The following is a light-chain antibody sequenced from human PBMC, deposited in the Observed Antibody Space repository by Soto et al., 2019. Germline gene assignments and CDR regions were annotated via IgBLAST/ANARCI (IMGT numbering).Light chain of an antibody. CDR3: QQYNNWPWT. J-gene: IGKJ1*01. Sequence: EIVMTQSPATLFVSPGERATLSCRASQTVSSNLAWYQQKPGQAPRLLIYDASTRATGIPVRFRGSGSGTEFTLTISSLQSEDFAVYYCQQYNNWPWTFGQGTKVDIK. V-gene: IGKV3-15*01. CDR2: DAS. CDR1: QTVSSN.